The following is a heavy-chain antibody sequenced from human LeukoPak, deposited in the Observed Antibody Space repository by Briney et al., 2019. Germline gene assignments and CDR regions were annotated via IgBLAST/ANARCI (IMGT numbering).Heavy chain of an antibody. CDR1: GYTFTSYD. Sequence: ASVKVSCKASGYTFTSYDINWVRQATGRGLEWMGWMNPNSGNTGYAQKFQGRVTMTRNTSISTAYMELSSLRSEDTAVYYCARVSTAARRFDNWGQGTLVTVSS. CDR3: ARVSTAARRFDN. CDR2: MNPNSGNT. J-gene: IGHJ4*02. D-gene: IGHD6-6*01. V-gene: IGHV1-8*01.